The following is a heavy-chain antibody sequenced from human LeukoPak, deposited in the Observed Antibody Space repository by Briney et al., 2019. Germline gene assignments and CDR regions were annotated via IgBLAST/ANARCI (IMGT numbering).Heavy chain of an antibody. CDR3: ARGYGDYVLAYMDV. D-gene: IGHD4-17*01. V-gene: IGHV4-34*01. CDR2: INHSGST. J-gene: IGHJ6*03. CDR1: GGSFSGYY. Sequence: SETLSLTCAVYGGSFSGYYLNWIRQPPGKGLEWIGEINHSGSTNYNPSLKSRVTISVDTSKNQFSLKLSSVTAADTAMYYCARGYGDYVLAYMDVWGEGTRVTVSS.